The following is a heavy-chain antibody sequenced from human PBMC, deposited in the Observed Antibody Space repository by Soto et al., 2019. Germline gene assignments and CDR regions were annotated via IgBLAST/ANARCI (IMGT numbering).Heavy chain of an antibody. J-gene: IGHJ4*02. CDR1: GYTLAELS. D-gene: IGHD1-1*01. Sequence: QVQLVQSGAEAKRPGASVKVSCKVSGYTLAELSVHWVRQSPGKGLEGMGGFDPGHGKMIYAQRFQGRVTMTDDTSTDTAYMELSSVRSEDTAIYYCATLEYNNGWDGYFDCWGQGTLVSVS. V-gene: IGHV1-24*01. CDR3: ATLEYNNGWDGYFDC. CDR2: FDPGHGKM.